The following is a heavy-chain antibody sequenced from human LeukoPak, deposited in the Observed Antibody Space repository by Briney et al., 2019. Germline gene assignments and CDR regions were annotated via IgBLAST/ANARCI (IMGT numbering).Heavy chain of an antibody. D-gene: IGHD4-17*01. CDR2: VSTSDTP. Sequence: PSETLSLTCNVSNDSINNFYWTWIRQPAGRGLEWIGTVSTSDTPHYNPSLKSRVAISIDKSKNHFSLRLISVTAADTAVYFCAGDYSSLVMGHWGQGTPVTVSS. CDR1: NDSINNFY. J-gene: IGHJ4*02. V-gene: IGHV4-4*07. CDR3: AGDYSSLVMGH.